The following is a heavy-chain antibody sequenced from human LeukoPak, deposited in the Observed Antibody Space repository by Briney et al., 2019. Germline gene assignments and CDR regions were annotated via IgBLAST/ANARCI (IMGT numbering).Heavy chain of an antibody. CDR3: AKVTGTEGL. Sequence: GGSLRLSCAASGFTFSSCAISWVRQAPGKGLEWVSGISDGGGTTNYADAVKGRFTISRDRSKNTLFLQMNSLRAEDTAAYYCAKVTGTEGLWGRGTLVTVSS. D-gene: IGHD1/OR15-1a*01. CDR2: ISDGGGTT. CDR1: GFTFSSCA. V-gene: IGHV3-23*01. J-gene: IGHJ2*01.